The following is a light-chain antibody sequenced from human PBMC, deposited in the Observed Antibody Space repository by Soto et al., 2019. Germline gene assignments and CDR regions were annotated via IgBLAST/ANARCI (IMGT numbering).Light chain of an antibody. CDR2: EDN. Sequence: NFMLTQPHSVSESPGKTVTISCTRSSGSIARNYVQWYQQHPGSAPTTLIYEDNQRPSGVPDRFSGSIDSSSNSASLTISGLKTEDEADYYCQSYDSSNPVVFGGGTKVTVL. J-gene: IGLJ2*01. CDR1: SGSIARNY. V-gene: IGLV6-57*04. CDR3: QSYDSSNPVV.